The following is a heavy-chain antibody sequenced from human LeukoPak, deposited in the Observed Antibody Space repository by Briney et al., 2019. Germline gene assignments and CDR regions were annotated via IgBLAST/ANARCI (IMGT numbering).Heavy chain of an antibody. V-gene: IGHV3-21*01. CDR3: ARDLDHAVAGPFDP. CDR2: ISSSSSYI. D-gene: IGHD6-19*01. Sequence: GSLILSCAASGFPFSSYIMNWVRQAPGKGLKWASSISSSSSYIYYADSVKGRFTISRDDAKNSLYLQMNSLRAEDTAVYYCARDLDHAVAGPFDPWGPGTLVTVSS. J-gene: IGHJ5*02. CDR1: GFPFSSYI.